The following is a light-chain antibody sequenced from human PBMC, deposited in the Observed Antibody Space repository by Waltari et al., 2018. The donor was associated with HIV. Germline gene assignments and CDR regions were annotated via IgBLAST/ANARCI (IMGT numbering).Light chain of an antibody. CDR1: KLGDTY. CDR3: QAWDSSSAVV. Sequence: SYELTQPPSVSVSPGQTASITCSGDKLGDTYASWYQQKPGQSPVPVIYQNSKRPSGIPERFSGSNSGDTATLTISGTQAVDEADYYCQAWDSSSAVVFGGGTKLTVL. J-gene: IGLJ2*01. CDR2: QNS. V-gene: IGLV3-1*01.